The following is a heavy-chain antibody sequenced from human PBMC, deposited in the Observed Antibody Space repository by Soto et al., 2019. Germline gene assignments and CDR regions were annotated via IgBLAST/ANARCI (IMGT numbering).Heavy chain of an antibody. V-gene: IGHV4-38-2*01. J-gene: IGHJ4*02. Sequence: SETLSLTCAVSGDSIIGIYHWAWIRQSPGRGLEWIASIYHTGTTYYTPSLESRVTISVDTSKSQFSLRLSSVTAADTAVYYCARATGTLRSRNCDYWGQGSLVTVSS. CDR3: ARATGTLRSRNCDY. CDR1: GDSIIGIYH. CDR2: IYHTGTT. D-gene: IGHD1-1*01.